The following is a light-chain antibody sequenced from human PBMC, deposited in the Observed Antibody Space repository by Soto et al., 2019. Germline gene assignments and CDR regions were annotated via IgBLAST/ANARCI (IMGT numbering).Light chain of an antibody. CDR3: CSYAGSYSGV. CDR2: DVS. Sequence: QSVLTQPRSVSGSPGQSVTISCTGTSNDVGGYDYVSWYQQHPGIAPQLMIYDVSKRPSGVPDRFSGSKSGNTASLTISGLQAEDEADYYCCSYAGSYSGVFGGGTKLTVL. CDR1: SNDVGGYDY. V-gene: IGLV2-11*01. J-gene: IGLJ2*01.